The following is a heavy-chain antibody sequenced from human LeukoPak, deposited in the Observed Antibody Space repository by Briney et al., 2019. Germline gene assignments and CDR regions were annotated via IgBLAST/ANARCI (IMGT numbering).Heavy chain of an antibody. J-gene: IGHJ4*02. CDR3: ATSLGPLTEY. Sequence: GGSLRLSCAASGFAFSSNWMHWVRQTPGKGLVWVSRINSGGSGTSYAASVEGRFTISRDNVKNTLYLQMDSLRAEDAAVYYCATSLGPLTEYWGQGTLVTVSS. V-gene: IGHV3-74*01. CDR2: INSGGSGT. CDR1: GFAFSSNW. D-gene: IGHD7-27*01.